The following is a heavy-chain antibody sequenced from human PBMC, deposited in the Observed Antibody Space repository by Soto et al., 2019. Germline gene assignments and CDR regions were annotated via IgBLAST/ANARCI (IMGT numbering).Heavy chain of an antibody. V-gene: IGHV4-39*01. CDR1: GGSISSSSYY. D-gene: IGHD3-10*01. CDR3: ARKIKGGSGSYYKMLPDY. J-gene: IGHJ4*02. Sequence: PSETLSLICTVSGGSISSSSYYWGWIRQPPGKGLEWIGSIYYSGSTYYNPSLKSRVTISVDTSKNQFSLKLSSVTAADTAVYYCARKIKGGSGSYYKMLPDYWGQGTLVTVSS. CDR2: IYYSGST.